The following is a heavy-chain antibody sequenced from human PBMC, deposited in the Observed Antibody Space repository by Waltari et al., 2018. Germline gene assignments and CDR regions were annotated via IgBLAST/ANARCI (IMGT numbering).Heavy chain of an antibody. Sequence: EVRLVESGGGLVQPGGSLSLYSAASGFRFRTAWLHRVRQVPGKGLVWVARINRDATVINHADSVRGRFAISRDNAKNTLYLQMDSLRPEDTAVYHCARELVGENDFWGQGTLVVVSS. V-gene: IGHV3-74*01. J-gene: IGHJ4*02. CDR2: INRDATVI. CDR3: ARELVGENDF. D-gene: IGHD2-8*02. CDR1: GFRFRTAW.